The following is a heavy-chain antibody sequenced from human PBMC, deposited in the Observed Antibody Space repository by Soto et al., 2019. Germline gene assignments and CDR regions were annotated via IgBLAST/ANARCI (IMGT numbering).Heavy chain of an antibody. CDR3: ARGGGTILAPLP. V-gene: IGHV1-2*06. D-gene: IGHD3-3*01. J-gene: IGHJ5*02. CDR2: INTNSGAT. Sequence: QVQLMQSGAEMKKPGASVKVSCKASGYTFTGYFMHWVRQAPGQGLEWVGRINTNSGATKYAHKFQGRVTMTRDTSISTAYMELSGLTSDDTAVYFCARGGGTILAPLPWGQGTLVTVSS. CDR1: GYTFTGYF.